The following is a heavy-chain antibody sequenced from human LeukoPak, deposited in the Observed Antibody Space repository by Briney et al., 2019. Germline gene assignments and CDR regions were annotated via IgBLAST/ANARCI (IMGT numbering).Heavy chain of an antibody. CDR3: ARDKCSGGSCYNDY. Sequence: PSETLSLTCTVSGGYISSYYWSWIRQPPGKGLEWIGYIYYSGSTNYNPSLKSRVTISVDTSKNQFSLKLSSVTAADTAVYYCARDKCSGGSCYNDYWGQGTLVTVSS. D-gene: IGHD2-15*01. J-gene: IGHJ4*02. CDR1: GGYISSYY. CDR2: IYYSGST. V-gene: IGHV4-59*01.